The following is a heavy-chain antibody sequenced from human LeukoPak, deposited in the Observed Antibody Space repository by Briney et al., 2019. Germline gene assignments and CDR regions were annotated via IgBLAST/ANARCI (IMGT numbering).Heavy chain of an antibody. CDR2: IYYSGST. V-gene: IGHV4-39*01. CDR1: GGSISSSSYY. J-gene: IGHJ5*02. CDR3: ARPVVVVAAPFNWFDP. D-gene: IGHD2-15*01. Sequence: SETLSLTCTVSGGSISSSSYYWGWIRQPPGKGLEWIGSIYYSGSTYYNPSLKSRVTITVDTSKNQFSLKLSSVTAADTAVYYCARPVVVVAAPFNWFDPWGQGTLVTVSS.